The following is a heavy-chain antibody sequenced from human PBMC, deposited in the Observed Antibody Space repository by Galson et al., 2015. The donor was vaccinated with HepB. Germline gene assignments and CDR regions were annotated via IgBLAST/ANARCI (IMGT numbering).Heavy chain of an antibody. D-gene: IGHD2-2*02. CDR2: IIPIFGTA. V-gene: IGHV1-69*13. CDR3: AREEGKYCSSTSCYNFPFDP. CDR1: GGTFSSYA. Sequence: SVKVSCKASGGTFSSYAISWVRQAPGQGLEWMGGIIPIFGTANYAQKFQGRVTITADESTSTAYMELSSLRSEDTAVYYCAREEGKYCSSTSCYNFPFDPWGQGTLVTVSS. J-gene: IGHJ5*02.